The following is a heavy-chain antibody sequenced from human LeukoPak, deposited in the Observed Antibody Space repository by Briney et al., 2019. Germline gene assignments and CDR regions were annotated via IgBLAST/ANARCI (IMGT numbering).Heavy chain of an antibody. Sequence: GGSLRLSCAASGFTFSSYAMSWVRQAPGKGLEWVSYISSSGSTIYYADSVKGRFTISRDNAKNSLYLQMNSLRAEDTAVYYCARDAYYYDSSGLYWGQGTLVTVSS. CDR1: GFTFSSYA. J-gene: IGHJ4*02. D-gene: IGHD3-22*01. CDR2: ISSSGSTI. V-gene: IGHV3-48*03. CDR3: ARDAYYYDSSGLY.